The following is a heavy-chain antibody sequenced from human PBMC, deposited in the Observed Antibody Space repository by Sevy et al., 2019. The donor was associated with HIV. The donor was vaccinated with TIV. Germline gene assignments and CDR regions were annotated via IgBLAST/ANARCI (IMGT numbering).Heavy chain of an antibody. CDR2: ISWNSGSI. CDR3: SKGYDSSGSDAFDI. J-gene: IGHJ3*02. V-gene: IGHV3-9*03. CDR1: GFTFDDYA. Sequence: GGSLRLSCAASGFTFDDYAMHWVRQAPGKGLEWVSGISWNSGSIGYADPVKGRFTISRDNAKNSLYLQMNSLRAEDMALYYCSKGYDSSGSDAFDIWGQGTMVTVSS. D-gene: IGHD3-22*01.